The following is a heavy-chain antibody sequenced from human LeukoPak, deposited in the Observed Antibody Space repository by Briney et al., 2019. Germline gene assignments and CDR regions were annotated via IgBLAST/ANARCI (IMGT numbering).Heavy chain of an antibody. CDR1: GYTFTSYS. Sequence: ASVKVSCKTSGYTFTSYSIIWVRQAPGQGLECMGWINPYNGNTNYAQNLQGRVTMTTDTSTNTVYMELKSLRSDDTAVYYCARDEVYGDPDFDYWGQGTLVTVSS. D-gene: IGHD4-17*01. CDR3: ARDEVYGDPDFDY. CDR2: INPYNGNT. V-gene: IGHV1-18*01. J-gene: IGHJ4*02.